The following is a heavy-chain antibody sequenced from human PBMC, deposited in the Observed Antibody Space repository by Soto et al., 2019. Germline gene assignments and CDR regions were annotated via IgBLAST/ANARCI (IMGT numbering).Heavy chain of an antibody. D-gene: IGHD1-26*01. CDR1: GVSMSTYY. J-gene: IGHJ4*02. CDR3: ARDLSGPFDY. V-gene: IGHV4-59*01. Sequence: QVQLQESGPGLVKPSETLSLTCTVSGVSMSTYYWSWVRQPPGKGLECIAYIYYSGSTDYNPSLKCRATISVDTSKNQFSLMLRSVTAADSAVYYCARDLSGPFDYWGQGTLVTVSS. CDR2: IYYSGST.